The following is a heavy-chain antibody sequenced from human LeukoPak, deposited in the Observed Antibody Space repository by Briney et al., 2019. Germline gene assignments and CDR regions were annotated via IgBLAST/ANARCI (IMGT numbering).Heavy chain of an antibody. CDR3: ARGGLSYYYMDV. Sequence: SETLSLTCAVYGGSFSGYYWSWIRQPPGKGLEWIGEINHSGSTNYNPSLKSRVTISVDTSKNQSSLKLSSVTAADTAVYYCARGGLSYYYMDVWGKGTTVTVSS. CDR1: GGSFSGYY. CDR2: INHSGST. V-gene: IGHV4-34*01. J-gene: IGHJ6*03.